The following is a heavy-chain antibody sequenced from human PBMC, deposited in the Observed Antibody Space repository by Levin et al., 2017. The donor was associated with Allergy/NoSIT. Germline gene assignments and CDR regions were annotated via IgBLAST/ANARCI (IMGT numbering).Heavy chain of an antibody. CDR3: AKGNWNDEYIFDY. J-gene: IGHJ4*02. CDR1: GFTFSSYS. Sequence: LSLPCAASGFTFSSYSMSWVRQAPGKGLEWVSGISDSGTSTYYADSVKGRFTISRDNSKNTLHLQMNSLRAEDTAVFYCAKGNWNDEYIFDYWGQGTLVTVSS. CDR2: ISDSGTST. V-gene: IGHV3-23*01. D-gene: IGHD1-1*01.